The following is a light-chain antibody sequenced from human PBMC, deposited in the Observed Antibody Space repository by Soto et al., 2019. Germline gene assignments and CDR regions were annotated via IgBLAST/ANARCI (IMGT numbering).Light chain of an antibody. CDR3: QQYNNWPRGT. CDR2: GAS. Sequence: VLTQSPCTVSVSPGERATLYCRASQSVSSNLAWYQQKPGQAPRLLIYGASTRATGIPARFSGSGSGTEFTLTISSLQSEDFAVYYCQQYNNWPRGTFGQGTKVDI. V-gene: IGKV3-15*01. J-gene: IGKJ1*01. CDR1: QSVSSN.